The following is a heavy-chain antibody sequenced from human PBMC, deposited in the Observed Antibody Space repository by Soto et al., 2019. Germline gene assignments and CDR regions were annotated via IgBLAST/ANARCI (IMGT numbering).Heavy chain of an antibody. CDR3: AKNETTRPWFDP. Sequence: QVQLQESGPGLVKASQTLSLTCTVSGGSIRNGNYYWSWIRQLPGKGLEWIGNIYYIGTTSYNPSLKSRVIIPIDTSKNQFSLELTSVLAADTAVYYCAKNETTRPWFDPWGQGTLVTVSS. CDR1: GGSIRNGNYY. CDR2: IYYIGTT. V-gene: IGHV4-31*03. D-gene: IGHD1-1*01. J-gene: IGHJ5*02.